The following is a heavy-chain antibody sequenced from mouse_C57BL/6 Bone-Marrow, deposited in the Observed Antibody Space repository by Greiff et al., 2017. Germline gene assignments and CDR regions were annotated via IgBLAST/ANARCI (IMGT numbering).Heavy chain of an antibody. V-gene: IGHV5-12*01. CDR3: ANWYFDV. Sequence: EVNVVESGGGLVQPGGSLKLSCAASGFTFSDYYMYWVRQTPEKRLEWVAYISNGGGSTYYPDTVKGRFTISRDNAKNTLYLQMSRLKSEDTAMYYCANWYFDVWGTGTTVTVSS. CDR1: GFTFSDYY. CDR2: ISNGGGST. J-gene: IGHJ1*03.